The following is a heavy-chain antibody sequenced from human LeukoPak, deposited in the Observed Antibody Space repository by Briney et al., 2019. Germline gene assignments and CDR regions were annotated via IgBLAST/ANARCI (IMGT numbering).Heavy chain of an antibody. J-gene: IGHJ4*02. CDR1: GLTFSSYA. CDR3: AATYCSRTSCEPFHY. V-gene: IGHV3-30*04. D-gene: IGHD2-2*01. CDR2: ISYDGSDK. Sequence: GRSLRLSCAASGLTFSSYAMHWVRQAPGKGLEWVAVISYDGSDKYYADSAKGRFTISRDNSKKTLYVQVNSLRTEDTAVYYCAATYCSRTSCEPFHYWGQGTLVTVSS.